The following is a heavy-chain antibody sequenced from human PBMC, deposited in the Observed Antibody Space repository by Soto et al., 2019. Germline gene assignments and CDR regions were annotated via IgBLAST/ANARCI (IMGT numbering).Heavy chain of an antibody. D-gene: IGHD6-13*01. CDR3: ARRGEAAALLKYYYYGMDV. V-gene: IGHV5-10-1*01. Sequence: PGESLKISCSGSGYSFTSYWISWVRQMTGKGLEWMERIDPSDSYTNYSPSFQGHVTISADKSISTAYLQWSSLKASDTAMYYCARRGEAAALLKYYYYGMDVWGQGTTVTVSS. J-gene: IGHJ6*02. CDR1: GYSFTSYW. CDR2: IDPSDSYT.